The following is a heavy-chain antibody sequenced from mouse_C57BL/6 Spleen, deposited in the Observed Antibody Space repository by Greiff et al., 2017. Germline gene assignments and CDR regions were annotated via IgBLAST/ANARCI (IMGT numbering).Heavy chain of an antibody. CDR1: GYTFTSYW. Sequence: QVQLKQPGAELVKPGASVKLSCKASGYTFTSYWMQWVKQRPGQGLEWIGEIDPSDSYTNYNQKFKGKATLTVDTSSSTAYMQLSSLTSEDSAVYYCARYEITTWEDYWGQGTSVTVSS. CDR2: IDPSDSYT. V-gene: IGHV1-50*01. J-gene: IGHJ4*01. D-gene: IGHD2-4*01. CDR3: ARYEITTWEDY.